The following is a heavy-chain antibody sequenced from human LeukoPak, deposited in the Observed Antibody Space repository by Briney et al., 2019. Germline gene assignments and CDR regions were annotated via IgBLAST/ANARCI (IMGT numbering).Heavy chain of an antibody. D-gene: IGHD6-19*01. CDR3: ARGGSGWTTAYFDY. CDR2: INPNSGGT. V-gene: IGHV1-2*02. CDR1: GYTFTGYY. Sequence: ASVKVSCKASGYTFTGYYMHWVRQAPGQGLEWMGWINPNSGGTNYAQKFQGRVTMTRDTSISTAYMELSRLRTDDTAVYYCARGGSGWTTAYFDYWGQGTLVTVSS. J-gene: IGHJ4*02.